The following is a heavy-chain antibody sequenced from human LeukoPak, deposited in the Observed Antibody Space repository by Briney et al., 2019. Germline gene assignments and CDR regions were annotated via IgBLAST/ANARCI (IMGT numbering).Heavy chain of an antibody. J-gene: IGHJ4*02. CDR1: GYSISSGYY. CDR2: IYHSGST. CDR3: ARASSGYSDY. Sequence: SETLSLTCAVSGYSISSGYYWGWIRQPPGKGLEWIGSIYHSGSTYYNPSLKSRVTISVDTSKNQFSLKLSSVTAADTAVYYCARASSGYSDYWGQGTLVTVSS. V-gene: IGHV4-38-2*01. D-gene: IGHD3-22*01.